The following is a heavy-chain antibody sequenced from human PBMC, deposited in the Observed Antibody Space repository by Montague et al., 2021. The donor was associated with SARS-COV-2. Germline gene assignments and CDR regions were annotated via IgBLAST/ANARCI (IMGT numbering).Heavy chain of an antibody. Sequence: SETLSLTCTVSGDSISHYYWGWIRQPPGRGLEWIAHFSNNGDTRYSPSLKSRVTISTDTSKNQFSLMMASVTAADTAVYSCARAPTYYGLDSWGQGTLVTVSS. CDR1: GDSISHYY. D-gene: IGHD3-3*01. CDR3: ARAPTYYGLDS. CDR2: FSNNGDT. J-gene: IGHJ4*03. V-gene: IGHV4-59*01.